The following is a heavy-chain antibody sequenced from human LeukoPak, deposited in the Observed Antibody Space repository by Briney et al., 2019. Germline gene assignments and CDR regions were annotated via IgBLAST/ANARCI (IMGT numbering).Heavy chain of an antibody. D-gene: IGHD5-18*01. Sequence: ASVKVSCKVSGYTLTELSMHWVRQAPGKGLEWMGGFDPEDGETIYAQKFQGRVTMTEDTSTDTAYMELSSLRSEDTAVYYCATDWIRTYYFDYWGQGTLVTVSS. CDR2: FDPEDGET. V-gene: IGHV1-24*01. J-gene: IGHJ4*02. CDR3: ATDWIRTYYFDY. CDR1: GYTLTELS.